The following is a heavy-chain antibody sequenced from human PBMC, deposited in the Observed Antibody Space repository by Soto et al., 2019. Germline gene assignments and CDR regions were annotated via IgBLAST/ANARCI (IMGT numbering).Heavy chain of an antibody. J-gene: IGHJ6*02. CDR2: IYSGGST. V-gene: IGHV3-53*01. CDR3: ARDDRSAYSSNYYYGMDV. CDR1: GFTVSSNY. D-gene: IGHD6-13*01. Sequence: SLRLSCAASGFTVSSNYMSWVRQAPGKGLEWVSVIYSGGSTYYADSVKGRFTISRDNSKNTLYLQMNSLRAEDTAVYYCARDDRSAYSSNYYYGMDVWGQGTTVTVSS.